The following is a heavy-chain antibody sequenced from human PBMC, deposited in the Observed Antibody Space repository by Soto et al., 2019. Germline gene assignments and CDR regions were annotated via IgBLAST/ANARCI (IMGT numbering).Heavy chain of an antibody. J-gene: IGHJ4*02. D-gene: IGHD2-15*01. CDR2: FDPEDGET. Sequence: ASVKVSCKVSGYTLTELSMHWVRQAPGKGLEWMGGFDPEDGETIYAQKFQGRVTMTEDTSTDTAYMELSSLRSEDTAVYYCATSGPDVSTSVAATHYFDYWGQGTLVTVSS. CDR3: ATSGPDVSTSVAATHYFDY. V-gene: IGHV1-24*01. CDR1: GYTLTELS.